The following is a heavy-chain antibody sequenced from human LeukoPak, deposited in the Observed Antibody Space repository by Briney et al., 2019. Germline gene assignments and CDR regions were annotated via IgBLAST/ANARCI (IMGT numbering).Heavy chain of an antibody. CDR1: GGSISSSSYY. CDR2: IYYSGST. Sequence: SETLSLTCTVSGGSISSSSYYWGWIRQPPGKGLEWIGSIYYSGSTYYNPSLKSRVTISVDTSKNQFSLKLSSVTAADTAVYYCARAYTSFYGDYWGMDYWGQGTLVTVSS. V-gene: IGHV4-39*07. J-gene: IGHJ4*02. CDR3: ARAYTSFYGDYWGMDY. D-gene: IGHD4-17*01.